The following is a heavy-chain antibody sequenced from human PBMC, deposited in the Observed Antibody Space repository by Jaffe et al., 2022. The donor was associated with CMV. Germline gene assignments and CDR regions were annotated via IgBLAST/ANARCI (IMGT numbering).Heavy chain of an antibody. CDR3: ARVTLRYFDIGPAAAFDI. CDR1: GGSISSYY. J-gene: IGHJ3*02. CDR2: IYYSGST. D-gene: IGHD3-9*01. V-gene: IGHV4-59*01. Sequence: QVQLQESGPGLVKPSETLSLTCTVSGGSISSYYWSWIRQPPGKGLEWIGYIYYSGSTNYNPSLKSRVTISVDTSKNQFSLKLSSVTAADTAVYYCARVTLRYFDIGPAAAFDIWGQGTMVTVSS.